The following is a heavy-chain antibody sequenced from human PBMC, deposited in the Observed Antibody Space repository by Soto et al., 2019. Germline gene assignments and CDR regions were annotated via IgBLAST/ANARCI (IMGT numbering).Heavy chain of an antibody. CDR3: VRDGSGSYYDYYGMDV. J-gene: IGHJ6*02. V-gene: IGHV5-51*01. CDR1: GYSFTNYW. CDR2: IYPANSDT. Sequence: PGESLKISCKASGYSFTNYWIAWVRQMPGKGLEWMGIIYPANSDTKYSPSFQGQVTISVDKSITTAYLQWTSLKASDTARYYCVRDGSGSYYDYYGMDVWGQGTTVTVSS. D-gene: IGHD3-10*01.